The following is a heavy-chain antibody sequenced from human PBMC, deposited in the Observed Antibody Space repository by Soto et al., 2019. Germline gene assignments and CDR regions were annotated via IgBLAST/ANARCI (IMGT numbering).Heavy chain of an antibody. CDR2: IKSKTDGGTT. Sequence: PGGSLRLSCAASGFTFSNAWMNWVRQAPGKGLEWVGRIKSKTDGGTTDYAAPVKGRFTISRDDSKNTLYLQMNSLKTEDTAVYYCATLYYYDSSGYYSLDAFDIWGQGTMVTVSS. CDR1: GFTFSNAW. D-gene: IGHD3-22*01. V-gene: IGHV3-15*07. J-gene: IGHJ3*02. CDR3: ATLYYYDSSGYYSLDAFDI.